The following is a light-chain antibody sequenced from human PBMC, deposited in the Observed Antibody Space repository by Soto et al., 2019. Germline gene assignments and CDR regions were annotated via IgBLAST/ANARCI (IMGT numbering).Light chain of an antibody. V-gene: IGKV1-5*03. CDR1: QSISHW. J-gene: IGKJ2*01. CDR3: QQYDRFPYT. CDR2: TAS. Sequence: DIQMTQSPSTLSASVGDTVTITCRASQSISHWLAWYQQKPGQAPKLLIHTASTLESGVPSRFSGSGSGTEFTLTISSLQPDDFATFYCQQYDRFPYTFGQGTKLEIK.